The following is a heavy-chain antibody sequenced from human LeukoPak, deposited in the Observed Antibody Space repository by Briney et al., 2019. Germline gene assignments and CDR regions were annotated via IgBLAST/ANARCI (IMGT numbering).Heavy chain of an antibody. CDR2: ISSNGGST. D-gene: IGHD3-22*01. Sequence: GGSLRLSCAASGFTFSSYAMHWVRQAPGKGLEYVSAISSNGGSTYYANSVKGRFTISRDNSKNTLYLQMGSLRAEDMAVYYCARDAWSDSSGYYRPPENPYYFDYWGQGTLVTVSS. CDR1: GFTFSSYA. V-gene: IGHV3-64*01. J-gene: IGHJ4*02. CDR3: ARDAWSDSSGYYRPPENPYYFDY.